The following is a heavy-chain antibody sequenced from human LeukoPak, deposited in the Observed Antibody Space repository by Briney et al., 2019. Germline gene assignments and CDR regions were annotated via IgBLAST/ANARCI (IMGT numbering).Heavy chain of an antibody. D-gene: IGHD3-22*01. CDR1: GFTFSTYG. V-gene: IGHV3-30*02. CDR3: AKDLRSGDYDRVDY. J-gene: IGHJ4*02. CDR2: IRYDGSNK. Sequence: GGSLRLSCAASGFTFSTYGIHWVRQAPGKGLEWVAFIRYDGSNKYYADSVKGRFTISRDNSKNTLYLQMNSLRVEDTAVYYCAKDLRSGDYDRVDYWGQGTLVTVSS.